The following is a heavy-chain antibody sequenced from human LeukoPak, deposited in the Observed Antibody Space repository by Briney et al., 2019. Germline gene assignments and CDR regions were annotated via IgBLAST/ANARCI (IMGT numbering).Heavy chain of an antibody. Sequence: SVKVSCKASGGTFSSYAISWVRQAPGQGLEWMGRIIPILGIANYAQKFQGRVTITADKSTSTAYMELSSLRSEDTAVYYCARGARIRGAQTPYYGMDVWGQGTTVTVSS. CDR1: GGTFSSYA. CDR3: ARGARIRGAQTPYYGMDV. J-gene: IGHJ6*02. V-gene: IGHV1-69*04. CDR2: IIPILGIA. D-gene: IGHD3-10*01.